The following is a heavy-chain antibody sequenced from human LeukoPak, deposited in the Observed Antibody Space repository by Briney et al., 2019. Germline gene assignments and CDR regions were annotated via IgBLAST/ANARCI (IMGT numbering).Heavy chain of an antibody. V-gene: IGHV3-23*01. J-gene: IGHJ4*02. D-gene: IGHD3-10*01. CDR1: GFTFSSYT. Sequence: GGSLRLSCAASGFTFSSYTMHWVRQAPGKGLEWVSVISTSADTIYYADAVKGRFTISRDNSKNTVYLQMNSLRAEDTAVYFCAKAAYFYGSGSYYNDYWGQGTLVTVSS. CDR3: AKAAYFYGSGSYYNDY. CDR2: ISTSADTI.